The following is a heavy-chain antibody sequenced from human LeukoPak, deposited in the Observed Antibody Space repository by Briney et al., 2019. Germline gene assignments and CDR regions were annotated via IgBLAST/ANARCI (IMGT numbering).Heavy chain of an antibody. J-gene: IGHJ4*02. CDR1: GGSISNYYW. V-gene: IGHV2-70*11. CDR2: IDWDDDK. Sequence: TLSLTCTVSGGSISNYYWSWIRQPPGKALEWLARIDWDDDKYYSTSLKTRLTISKDTSKNQVVLTMTNMDPVDTATYYCARTHGDHRRSFDYWGQGTLVTVSS. D-gene: IGHD4-17*01. CDR3: ARTHGDHRRSFDY.